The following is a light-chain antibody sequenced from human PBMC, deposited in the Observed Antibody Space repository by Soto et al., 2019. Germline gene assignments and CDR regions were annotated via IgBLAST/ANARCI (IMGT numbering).Light chain of an antibody. CDR3: QQRSNWLQVT. CDR2: EAS. V-gene: IGKV1-27*01. Sequence: DIQMTQSPSSLSASVGDRVTITCRASQGISNYLAWYQQKPGKLPKLLIYEASTLQSGVPSRFSGSGFGTDFTLTFSSLQPEDVAASYCQQRSNWLQVTFGPGTKVDIK. J-gene: IGKJ3*01. CDR1: QGISNY.